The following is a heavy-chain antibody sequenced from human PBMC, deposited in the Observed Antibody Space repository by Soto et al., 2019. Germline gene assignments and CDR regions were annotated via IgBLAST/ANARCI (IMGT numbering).Heavy chain of an antibody. CDR3: ATTTVVAAAGFDP. CDR1: GFNFTNYG. CDR2: IANNGNKK. D-gene: IGHD2-15*01. V-gene: IGHV3-30*03. Sequence: ESGGGVVQPGKSLRLSCGASGFNFTNYGMQWVRQAPGKGLEWVAIIANNGNKKFYSDSVKGRFTVSRDNSENTRFLQMNSLRPEDTAVYYCATTTVVAAAGFDPWGHGTRVIVSS. J-gene: IGHJ5*02.